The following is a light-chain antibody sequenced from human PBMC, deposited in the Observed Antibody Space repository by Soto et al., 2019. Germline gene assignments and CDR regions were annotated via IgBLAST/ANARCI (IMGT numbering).Light chain of an antibody. V-gene: IGKV3-20*01. CDR3: QQYDNSPIT. Sequence: EIVVTQSPGILSLSPGERASLSCGASQSISSSFLAWYQQKPGQAPRLLIYGASSRATGIPDRFSGTGSETDFTLTISRLEPEDFAVYYCQQYDNSPITFGQGTRLEIK. CDR1: QSISSSF. J-gene: IGKJ5*01. CDR2: GAS.